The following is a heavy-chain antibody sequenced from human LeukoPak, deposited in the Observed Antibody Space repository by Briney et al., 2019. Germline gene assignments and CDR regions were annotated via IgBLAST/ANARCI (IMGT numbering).Heavy chain of an antibody. CDR3: AKAAYYYGSGSYFWFDY. CDR1: GFTFSSYG. D-gene: IGHD3-10*01. CDR2: ISGSGGST. J-gene: IGHJ4*02. V-gene: IGHV3-23*01. Sequence: PGGTLRLSCAASGFTFSSYGMSWVRQAPGKGLEWVSAISGSGGSTYYADSVKGRFTISRDNSKNTLYLQMNSLRAEDTAVYYCAKAAYYYGSGSYFWFDYWGQGTLVTVSS.